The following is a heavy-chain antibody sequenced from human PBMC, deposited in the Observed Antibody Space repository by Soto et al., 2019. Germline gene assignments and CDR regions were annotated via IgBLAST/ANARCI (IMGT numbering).Heavy chain of an antibody. CDR1: GFTFSSYS. V-gene: IGHV3-21*01. CDR3: ASGVFGLVSPVIGGY. J-gene: IGHJ4*02. CDR2: ISRTSNYI. D-gene: IGHD3-3*01. Sequence: EVQVVESEGGLVKPGGSLTLSCVASGFTFSSYSMNWVRQAPGKGLEWVSSISRTSNYIYYTDSVKGRFTISRDNAKNSIYLQINRLRAEDTATYYCASGVFGLVSPVIGGYWGQGTLVIVSS.